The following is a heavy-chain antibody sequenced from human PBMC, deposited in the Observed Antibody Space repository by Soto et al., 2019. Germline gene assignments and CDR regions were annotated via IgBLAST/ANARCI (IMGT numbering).Heavy chain of an antibody. Sequence: ASVKVSCKASGYTFTSYGISWVRQAPGQGLEWMGWISAYNGNTNYAQKLQGRVTMTTDTSTSTAYMELRSLRSDDTAVYYCARDLIEAVAGLDWFDPWSQGTLVTVSS. J-gene: IGHJ5*02. D-gene: IGHD6-19*01. CDR3: ARDLIEAVAGLDWFDP. CDR1: GYTFTSYG. CDR2: ISAYNGNT. V-gene: IGHV1-18*04.